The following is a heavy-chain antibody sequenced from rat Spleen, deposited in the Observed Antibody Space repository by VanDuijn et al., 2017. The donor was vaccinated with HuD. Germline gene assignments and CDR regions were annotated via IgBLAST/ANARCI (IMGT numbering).Heavy chain of an antibody. Sequence: EVQLVESDGGLVQPGRSLKLSCAASGFTFSSFPMAWVRQAPKKGLEWVASISSGGGGPYSPDSVKDRFTISRDNAKSTLYLQLDSLRSEDTATYYCATDTFYDGTYYPGGFDYWGQGVMVTVSS. CDR1: GFTFSSFP. D-gene: IGHD1-12*02. CDR2: ISSGGGGP. J-gene: IGHJ2*01. CDR3: ATDTFYDGTYYPGGFDY. V-gene: IGHV5-20*01.